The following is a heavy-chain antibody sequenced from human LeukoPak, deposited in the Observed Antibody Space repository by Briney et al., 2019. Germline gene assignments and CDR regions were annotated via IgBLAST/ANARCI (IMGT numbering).Heavy chain of an antibody. Sequence: PGGSLRLSCAASGFTFSRYWMSWVRQAPGKGLEWVANLNQDGSETYYVDSVKGRLTISRDNAKNSLYLQMNSLRAEDTAVYYCARDRFDPRNSGSWHYGMDVWGQGTTVTVSS. D-gene: IGHD6-13*01. CDR3: ARDRFDPRNSGSWHYGMDV. V-gene: IGHV3-7*01. CDR1: GFTFSRYW. CDR2: LNQDGSET. J-gene: IGHJ6*02.